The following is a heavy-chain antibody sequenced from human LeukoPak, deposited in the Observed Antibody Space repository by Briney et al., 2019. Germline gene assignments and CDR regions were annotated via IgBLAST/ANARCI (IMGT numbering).Heavy chain of an antibody. V-gene: IGHV3-23*01. J-gene: IGHJ4*02. CDR3: AKHGGKTYFDY. CDR2: ISGSGGST. Sequence: PGGSLRLSCAASGFTFSNYDMSWVRQAPGKGLEWISAISGSGGSTYYADSVKGRFTISRDNSKNTLYLQMNSLRAEDTAVYYCAKHGGKTYFDYWGQGTLVTVSS. CDR1: GFTFSNYD.